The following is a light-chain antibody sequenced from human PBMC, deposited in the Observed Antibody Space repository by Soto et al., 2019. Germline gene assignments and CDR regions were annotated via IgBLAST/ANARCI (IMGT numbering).Light chain of an antibody. Sequence: DIQMTQSPSTLSASVGDRVTITCWASQSISSWLAWYQQKPGKAPKLLIYKASSLESGVPSRFSGSGSGTEFTLTISSLQPDDFATYYCQQYNTYSWFTFGPGTKVDIK. J-gene: IGKJ3*01. V-gene: IGKV1-5*03. CDR2: KAS. CDR3: QQYNTYSWFT. CDR1: QSISSW.